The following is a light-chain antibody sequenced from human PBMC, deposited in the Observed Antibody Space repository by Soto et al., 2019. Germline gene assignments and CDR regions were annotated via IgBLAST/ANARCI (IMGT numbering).Light chain of an antibody. CDR1: QSISSSY. CDR3: QQYGDSLLT. Sequence: ENVLTQSPGTLSLSPGERATLSCRASQSISSSYLAWYQQKPGQTPRLLIYHASSRATGIPDRFSGSGSGTDFTLTISRLEPEDFAVYYCQQYGDSLLTFSGGTKVEIK. J-gene: IGKJ4*01. V-gene: IGKV3-20*01. CDR2: HAS.